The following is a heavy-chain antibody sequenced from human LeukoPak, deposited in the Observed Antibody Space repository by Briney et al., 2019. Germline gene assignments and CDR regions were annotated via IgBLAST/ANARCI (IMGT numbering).Heavy chain of an antibody. J-gene: IGHJ4*02. V-gene: IGHV4-34*01. CDR1: GGSFSGYY. CDR3: ARGGGDYGAFDY. Sequence: SETLSLTWAVYGGSFSGYYSSWIRQPPGKGPEWKGEINHSGSTNYHPSLKSRVTISVDTSKNQFSLKLSSGTAADTAVYYCARGGGDYGAFDYWGQGTLVTVSS. D-gene: IGHD4-17*01. CDR2: INHSGST.